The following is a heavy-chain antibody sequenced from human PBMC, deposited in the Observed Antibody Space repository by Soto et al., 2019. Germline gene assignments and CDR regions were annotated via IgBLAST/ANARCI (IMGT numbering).Heavy chain of an antibody. CDR3: ARDRGYGDFVLGFDI. Sequence: GGSLRLSCAASGFTFSDYYMTWIRQAPGKGLEWVSYITSSGSYTNYADSVKGRFTISRDNAKNSLSLQMNSLRAEDTAVYYCARDRGYGDFVLGFDIWGQGTMVSVSS. J-gene: IGHJ3*02. CDR1: GFTFSDYY. D-gene: IGHD4-17*01. CDR2: ITSSGSYT. V-gene: IGHV3-11*06.